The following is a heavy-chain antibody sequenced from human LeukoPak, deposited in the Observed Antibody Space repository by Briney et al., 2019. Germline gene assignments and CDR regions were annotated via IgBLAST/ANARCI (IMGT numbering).Heavy chain of an antibody. Sequence: GGSLRLSCAASGFTFTNYWMTWVRQAPGKRLEWLADIKPDETEKYYIDSVKGRFTISRDNAKNSLFLQMNSLRVEDTAVYYCAKVAKYYYGSETYYFFEHWGQGTPVTASS. J-gene: IGHJ4*02. D-gene: IGHD3-10*01. CDR1: GFTFTNYW. CDR2: IKPDETEK. CDR3: AKVAKYYYGSETYYFFEH. V-gene: IGHV3-7*01.